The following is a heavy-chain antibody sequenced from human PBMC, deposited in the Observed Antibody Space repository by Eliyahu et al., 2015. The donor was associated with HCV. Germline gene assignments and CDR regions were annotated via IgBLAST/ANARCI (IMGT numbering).Heavy chain of an antibody. J-gene: IGHJ4*02. V-gene: IGHV3-23*01. CDR1: GFXFSSYG. Sequence: EVQLLESGGGLVQPGGSLRLSCPASGFXFSSYGMGWVRQAPGKGLEWVSGISGSGGTIYYADSVKGRFTISRDNSKNTLYLQMNSLRAEDTAVYYCTKGVGNGWRGGDYWGQGTLVTVSS. CDR2: ISGSGGTI. D-gene: IGHD6-19*01. CDR3: TKGVGNGWRGGDY.